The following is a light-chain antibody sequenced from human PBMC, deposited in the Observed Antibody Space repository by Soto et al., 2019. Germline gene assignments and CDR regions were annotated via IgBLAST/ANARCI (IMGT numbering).Light chain of an antibody. V-gene: IGKV1-5*03. Sequence: DIQMTQSPSTLSASVGDRVTITCRASQSISTWLAWYQQKPGKAPKLLIYKASSLESGVPSRFSGSGSGTEFTLAISSLQPDDNATYYCQQYNSYWTFGQGTKVEIK. J-gene: IGKJ1*01. CDR1: QSISTW. CDR3: QQYNSYWT. CDR2: KAS.